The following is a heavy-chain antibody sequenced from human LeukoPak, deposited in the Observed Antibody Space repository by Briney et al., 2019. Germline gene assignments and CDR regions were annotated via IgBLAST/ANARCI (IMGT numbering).Heavy chain of an antibody. CDR1: GFTFSSYG. D-gene: IGHD6-19*01. CDR3: AKGHSSGDLYYYYGMDV. J-gene: IGHJ6*02. V-gene: IGHV3-30*18. Sequence: GGSLRLSCAAPGFTFSSYGMHWVRQAPGKGLEWVAVISYDGSNDYYADSVKGRFTISRDNSKNTLYLQMNRLRTEDTAVYYCAKGHSSGDLYYYYGMDVWGQGTTVTVSS. CDR2: ISYDGSND.